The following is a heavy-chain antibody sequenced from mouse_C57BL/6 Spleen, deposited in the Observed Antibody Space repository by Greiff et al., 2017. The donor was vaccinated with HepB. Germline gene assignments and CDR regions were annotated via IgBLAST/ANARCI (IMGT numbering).Heavy chain of an antibody. Sequence: EVHLVESGGGLVQPKGSLKLSCAASGFSFNTYAMNWVRQAPGKGLEWVARIRSKSNNYATYYADSVKDRFTISRDDSESMLYLQMNNLKTEDTAMYYCVRRDNYGSISSSFAVWGTGTPVTVSS. CDR2: IRSKSNNYAT. D-gene: IGHD1-1*01. CDR3: VRRDNYGSISSSFAV. V-gene: IGHV10-1*01. CDR1: GFSFNTYA. J-gene: IGHJ1*03.